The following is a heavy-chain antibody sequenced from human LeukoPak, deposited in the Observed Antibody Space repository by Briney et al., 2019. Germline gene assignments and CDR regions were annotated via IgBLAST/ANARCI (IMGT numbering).Heavy chain of an antibody. Sequence: GGSLRLSCAASGFIFSRYNMNWVRQAPGKGLEWVSSISSSTYIYYADSVKGRFTISRDNAKNSLFLQMNSLRAEDTAVYYCALEGVLVTATDSSFDYWGQGTLVTVSS. CDR2: ISSSTYI. CDR3: ALEGVLVTATDSSFDY. V-gene: IGHV3-21*01. D-gene: IGHD2-21*02. J-gene: IGHJ4*02. CDR1: GFIFSRYN.